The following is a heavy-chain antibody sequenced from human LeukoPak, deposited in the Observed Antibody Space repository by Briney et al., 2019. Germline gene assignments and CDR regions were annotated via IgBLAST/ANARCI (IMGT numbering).Heavy chain of an antibody. CDR1: GGSISSSSYY. Sequence: SETLSLTCTVSGGSISSSSYYWGWIRQPPGKGLEWIGYIYYSGSTNYNPSLKSRVTISVDTSKNQFSLKLSSVTAADTAVYYCARTDCSSTSCYYVYWGQGTLVTVSS. CDR3: ARTDCSSTSCYYVY. V-gene: IGHV4-61*05. D-gene: IGHD2-2*01. J-gene: IGHJ4*02. CDR2: IYYSGST.